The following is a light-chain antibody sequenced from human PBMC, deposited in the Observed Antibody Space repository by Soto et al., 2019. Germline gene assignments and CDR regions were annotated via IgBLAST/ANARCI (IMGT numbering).Light chain of an antibody. CDR2: GPS. Sequence: EFVLTQSPDTLSLPPGERATLACRASQTVTSSNVAWYQQKPGQAPRPLVYGPSTRATGVPDRFSGSGSGRDFTLTISRLEPEDFAVYYSQQDVDSLPVTFGPKTKVEIK. J-gene: IGKJ3*01. CDR3: QQDVDSLPVT. CDR1: QTVTSSN. V-gene: IGKV3-20*01.